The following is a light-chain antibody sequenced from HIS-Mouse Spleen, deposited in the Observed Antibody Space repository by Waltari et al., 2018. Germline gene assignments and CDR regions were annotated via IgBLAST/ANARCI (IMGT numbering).Light chain of an antibody. J-gene: IGLJ1*01. CDR3: AAWDDSLSGYV. V-gene: IGLV1-47*01. CDR1: SSNIGSNH. Sequence: QSVLTQPPSASGTPGHRVTISCSGSSSNIGSNHVSWYQQIPGTAPKPLIYRNNQRPSGVPDRFSGSKSGTSASLAISGLRSEDEADYYCAAWDDSLSGYVFGTGTKVTVL. CDR2: RNN.